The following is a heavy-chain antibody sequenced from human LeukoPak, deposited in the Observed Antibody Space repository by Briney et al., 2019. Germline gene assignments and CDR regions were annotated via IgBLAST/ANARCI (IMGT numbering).Heavy chain of an antibody. D-gene: IGHD2-2*01. V-gene: IGHV1-69*04. J-gene: IGHJ3*02. CDR1: GGTFSSYA. Sequence: ASVKVSCKASGGTFSSYAISWVRQAPGQGLEWMGRIIPILGIANYAQKFQGRVTITADKSTSTAYMELSSLRSEDTAVYYCARGSTRVAFDIWGRGTMVTVSS. CDR3: ARGSTRVAFDI. CDR2: IIPILGIA.